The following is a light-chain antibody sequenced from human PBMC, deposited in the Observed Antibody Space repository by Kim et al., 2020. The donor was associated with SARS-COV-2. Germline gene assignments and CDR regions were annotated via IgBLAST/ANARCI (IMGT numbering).Light chain of an antibody. CDR2: TTS. Sequence: GTVTLTCAARTGAVTSGNYPNWFQQKPGQAPRALIYTTSNTYSWTPARFSGSLLGGKAALTLSDVQPEDEADYYCLLYYGGAQVSVFGTGTKVTVL. CDR3: LLYYGGAQVSV. V-gene: IGLV7-43*01. CDR1: TGAVTSGNY. J-gene: IGLJ1*01.